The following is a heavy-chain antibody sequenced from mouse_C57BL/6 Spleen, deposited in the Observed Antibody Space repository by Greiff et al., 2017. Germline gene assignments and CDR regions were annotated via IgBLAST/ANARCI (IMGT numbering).Heavy chain of an antibody. V-gene: IGHV5-4*03. Sequence: EVKLVESGGGLVKPGGSLKLSCAASGFTFSSYAMSWVRQTPEKRLEWVATISDGGSYTYYPDNVKGRFTISRDNAKNNLYLQMSHLKSEDTAMYYCARRYYDYAYYIDYWGQGTTLTVSS. J-gene: IGHJ2*01. D-gene: IGHD2-4*01. CDR1: GFTFSSYA. CDR2: ISDGGSYT. CDR3: ARRYYDYAYYIDY.